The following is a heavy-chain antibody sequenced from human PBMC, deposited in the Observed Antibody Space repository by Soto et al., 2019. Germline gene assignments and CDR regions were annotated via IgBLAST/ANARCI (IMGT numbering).Heavy chain of an antibody. J-gene: IGHJ6*03. Sequence: GASVKVSYTASVYTFTGYYMHWVRQAPGQGLEWMGWINPNSGGTNYAQKFQGWVTMTRDTSISTAYMELSRLRSDDTAVYYCARATLGGTTVYYMDVWGKGTTVTVSS. CDR3: ARATLGGTTVYYMDV. V-gene: IGHV1-2*04. CDR2: INPNSGGT. CDR1: VYTFTGYY.